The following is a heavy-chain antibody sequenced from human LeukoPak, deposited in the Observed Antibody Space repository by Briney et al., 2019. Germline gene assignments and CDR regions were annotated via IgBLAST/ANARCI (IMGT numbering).Heavy chain of an antibody. D-gene: IGHD3-22*01. CDR3: ARSNYYDSSGSRPYYYYYYMDV. J-gene: IGHJ6*03. V-gene: IGHV1-18*01. CDR2: ISADTVNT. Sequence: ASVKVSCKATGYTFSSFGISWVRQAPGQGLEWLGWISADTVNTKYTEKLQGRVTMTRDTSTSTAYMELSSLRSEDTAVYYCARSNYYDSSGSRPYYYYYYMDVWGKGTTVTVSS. CDR1: GYTFSSFG.